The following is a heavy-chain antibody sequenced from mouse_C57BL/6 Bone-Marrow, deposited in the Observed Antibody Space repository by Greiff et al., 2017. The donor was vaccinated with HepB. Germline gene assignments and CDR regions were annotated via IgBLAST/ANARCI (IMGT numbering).Heavy chain of an antibody. CDR1: GFTFSDYY. CDR3: ARGGVYYGNYVPFAY. V-gene: IGHV5-12*01. CDR2: ISNGGGST. J-gene: IGHJ3*01. D-gene: IGHD2-1*01. Sequence: EVKLVESGGGLVQPGGSLKLSCAASGFTFSDYYMYWVRQTPEKRLEWVAYISNGGGSTYYPDTVKGRFTISRDNAKNTLYLQMSRLKSEDTAMYYCARGGVYYGNYVPFAYWGQGTLVTVSA.